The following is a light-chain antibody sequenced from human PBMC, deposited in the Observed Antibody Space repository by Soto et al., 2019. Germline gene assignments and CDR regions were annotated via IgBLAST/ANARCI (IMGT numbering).Light chain of an antibody. V-gene: IGKV1-9*01. CDR3: QQLNSYPLT. J-gene: IGKJ4*01. CDR1: QGISSF. Sequence: DIQLTQSPSFLSASVGYRVTITCRASQGISSFLAWYQQKPGKAPKLLIYAASTLQSGVPSRFSGSGSGTEFTLTVSSLQPEDFATYFCQQLNSYPLTFGGGTKVEI. CDR2: AAS.